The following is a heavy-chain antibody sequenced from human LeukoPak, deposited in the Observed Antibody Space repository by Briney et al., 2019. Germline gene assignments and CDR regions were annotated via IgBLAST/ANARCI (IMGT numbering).Heavy chain of an antibody. D-gene: IGHD2-15*01. V-gene: IGHV1-46*01. J-gene: IGHJ5*02. Sequence: ASVKVSCKASGYTFTGYYMHWVRQAPGQGLEWMGIINPSGGSTSYAQKFQGRVTMTRDMSTSTVYMELSSLRSEDTAVYYCARGLRIVVVVAAYPEGDWFDPWGQGTLVTVSS. CDR1: GYTFTGYY. CDR2: INPSGGST. CDR3: ARGLRIVVVVAAYPEGDWFDP.